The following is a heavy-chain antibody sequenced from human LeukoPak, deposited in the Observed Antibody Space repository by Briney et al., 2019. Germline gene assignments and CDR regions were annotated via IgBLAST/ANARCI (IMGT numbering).Heavy chain of an antibody. J-gene: IGHJ3*02. D-gene: IGHD5-24*01. V-gene: IGHV3-7*01. CDR2: IRQDGSEK. CDR1: GFTFSSYW. Sequence: GGSLRLSCAASGFTFSSYWMSWVRQAPGKGLEWVANIRQDGSEKYYVDSVKGRFTISRDNAKNSLYLQMNSLRAEDTAVYYCARDMEMATIPDAFDIWGQGTMVTVSS. CDR3: ARDMEMATIPDAFDI.